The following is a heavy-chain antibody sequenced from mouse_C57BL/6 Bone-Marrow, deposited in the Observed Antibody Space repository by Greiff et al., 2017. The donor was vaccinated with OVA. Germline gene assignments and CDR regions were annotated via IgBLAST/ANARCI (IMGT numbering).Heavy chain of an antibody. CDR2: ISDGGSYT. J-gene: IGHJ4*01. Sequence: EVQLVESGGGLVKPGGSLKLSCAASGFTFSSYAMSWVRQTPEKRLEWVATISDGGSYTYYPDNVKGRFTISSDNAKNNLYLQMSHLKSEDTAMYDCARAAYYSNPYAMDYWGQGTSVTVSS. CDR1: GFTFSSYA. CDR3: ARAAYYSNPYAMDY. V-gene: IGHV5-4*01. D-gene: IGHD2-5*01.